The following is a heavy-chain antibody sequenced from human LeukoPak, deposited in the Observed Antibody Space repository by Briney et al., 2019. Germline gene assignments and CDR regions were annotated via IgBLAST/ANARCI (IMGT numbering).Heavy chain of an antibody. Sequence: GASVKVSCKASGYTFTGYYMHWVRQAPGQGLEWMGWINPNSGGTNYAQKFQGRVTMTRDTSTSTVYMELSSLRSEDTAVYYCARDRFLGDYVWGSYRPYYFDYWGQGTLVTVSS. CDR3: ARDRFLGDYVWGSYRPYYFDY. CDR2: INPNSGGT. CDR1: GYTFTGYY. V-gene: IGHV1-2*02. D-gene: IGHD3-16*02. J-gene: IGHJ4*02.